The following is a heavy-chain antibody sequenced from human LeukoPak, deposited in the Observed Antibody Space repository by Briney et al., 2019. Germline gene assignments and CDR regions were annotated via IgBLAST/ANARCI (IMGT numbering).Heavy chain of an antibody. CDR2: IKGDGSEI. CDR1: GFTFSLYW. V-gene: IGHV3-7*01. J-gene: IGHJ4*02. Sequence: GGSLRLSCAASGFTFSLYWMSWVRQAPGKGLEWVATIKGDGSEIYYVDSVKGRFTISRDNAKNSLCLQMNSLRAEDTAVYYCARDISEPSTPVIGGQGALVTVSS. D-gene: IGHD1-14*01. CDR3: ARDISEPSTPVI.